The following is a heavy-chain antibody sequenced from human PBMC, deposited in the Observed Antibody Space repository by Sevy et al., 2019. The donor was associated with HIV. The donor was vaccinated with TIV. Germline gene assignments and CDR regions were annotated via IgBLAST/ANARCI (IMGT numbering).Heavy chain of an antibody. Sequence: ASVKVSCKVSGKKVTQLAMHWVRQAPGKGLEWMATFDPEDGETFYAQNFQGRVTMTEDTSRDTAYMELSSLRSEDAAVYYCATTKDYYESRGSPFDDRGQGTLVTVSS. CDR2: FDPEDGET. CDR1: GKKVTQLA. CDR3: ATTKDYYESRGSPFDD. J-gene: IGHJ4*02. D-gene: IGHD3-22*01. V-gene: IGHV1-24*01.